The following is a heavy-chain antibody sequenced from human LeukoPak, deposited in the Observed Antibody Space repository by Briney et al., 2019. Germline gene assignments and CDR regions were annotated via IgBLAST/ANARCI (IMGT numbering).Heavy chain of an antibody. D-gene: IGHD2-2*01. V-gene: IGHV3-21*01. Sequence: PGGSLRLSCAASGFTFSSYSMNWVRQAPGKGLERVSSISSSSSYIYYADSVKGRFTISRDNAKNSLYLQMNSLRAEDTAVYYCARGVVPAASTNWFDPWGQGTLVTVSS. J-gene: IGHJ5*02. CDR3: ARGVVPAASTNWFDP. CDR2: ISSSSSYI. CDR1: GFTFSSYS.